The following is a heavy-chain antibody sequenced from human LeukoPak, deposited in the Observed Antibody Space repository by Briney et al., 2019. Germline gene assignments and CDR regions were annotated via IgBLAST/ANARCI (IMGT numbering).Heavy chain of an antibody. J-gene: IGHJ5*02. CDR2: INPNSGGT. CDR1: GYTFTGYY. Sequence: ASVKVSCKASGYTFTGYYMYWVRQAPGQGLEWMGWINPNSGGTNYAQKFQGWVTMTRDTSISTAYMELSRLRSDDTAVYYCARGSSGRGDWFDPWGQGTLVTVSS. V-gene: IGHV1-2*04. CDR3: ARGSSGRGDWFDP.